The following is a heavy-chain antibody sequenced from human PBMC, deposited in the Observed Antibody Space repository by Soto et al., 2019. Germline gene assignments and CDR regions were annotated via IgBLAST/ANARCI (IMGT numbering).Heavy chain of an antibody. CDR1: GGSISSYY. J-gene: IGHJ4*02. Sequence: SQTLSLTCTVSGGSISSYYWSWIRQPPGKGLEWIGYIYYSGSTNYNPSLKSRVTISVDTSKNQFSLKLSSVTAADTAVYYCARVNPGSGWIRHVGLDFDYWGQGTLVTVSS. CDR2: IYYSGST. D-gene: IGHD6-19*01. CDR3: ARVNPGSGWIRHVGLDFDY. V-gene: IGHV4-59*01.